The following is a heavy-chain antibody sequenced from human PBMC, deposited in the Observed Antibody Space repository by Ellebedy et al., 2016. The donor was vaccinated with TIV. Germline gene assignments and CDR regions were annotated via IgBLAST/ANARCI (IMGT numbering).Heavy chain of an antibody. CDR3: ARAVGATRLGAFDI. CDR2: IIPIFGTA. V-gene: IGHV1-69*13. J-gene: IGHJ3*02. Sequence: SVKVSXKASGGTFSSYAISWVRQAPGQGLEWMGGIIPIFGTANYAQKFQGRVTITADESTSTAYMELSSLRSEDTAVYYCARAVGATRLGAFDIWGQGTMVTVSS. CDR1: GGTFSSYA. D-gene: IGHD1-26*01.